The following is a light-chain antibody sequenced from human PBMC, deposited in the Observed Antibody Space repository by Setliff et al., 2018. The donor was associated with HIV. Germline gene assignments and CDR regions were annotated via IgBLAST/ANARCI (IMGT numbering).Light chain of an antibody. Sequence: QSALTQPASVSGSLGQSITISCAGSYNDIGRYDTVSWYLQLPGKTPKLIIYEASKRPSGVSNRFSASKSGNTASRTISGLQAEDEADYYCCSNTGSNTYVFGSGTKVTVL. CDR2: EAS. J-gene: IGLJ1*01. CDR1: YNDIGRYDT. V-gene: IGLV2-23*01. CDR3: CSNTGSNTYV.